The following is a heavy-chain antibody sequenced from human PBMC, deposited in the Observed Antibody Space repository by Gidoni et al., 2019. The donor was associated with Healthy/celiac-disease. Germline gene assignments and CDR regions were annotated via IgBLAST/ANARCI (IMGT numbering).Heavy chain of an antibody. J-gene: IGHJ6*03. CDR3: ARSLGHDILTGSYYYYYMDV. CDR2: ISSSSSTI. D-gene: IGHD3-9*01. CDR1: GFTFSSYS. V-gene: IGHV3-48*01. Sequence: EVQLVESGGGLVQPGGSLRLSCAAPGFTFSSYSMNWVRQAPGKGLEWVSYISSSSSTIYYADSVKGRFTISRDNAKNSLYLQMNSLRAEDTAVYYCARSLGHDILTGSYYYYYMDVWSKGTTVTVSS.